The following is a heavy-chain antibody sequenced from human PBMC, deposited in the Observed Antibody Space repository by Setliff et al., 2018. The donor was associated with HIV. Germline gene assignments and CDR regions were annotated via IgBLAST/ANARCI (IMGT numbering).Heavy chain of an antibody. D-gene: IGHD5-12*01. Sequence: PSETLSLTCAVYNGSFSGYYWSWIRQPPGKGLEWVGEINDSGKTTYNPRLKSRLTLSVDVSRNQFSLMLTSRTAADAAMYFCAAWGPRYSYGPFHFDYWGQGAQVTVSS. V-gene: IGHV4-34*01. J-gene: IGHJ4*02. CDR2: INDSGKT. CDR3: AAWGPRYSYGPFHFDY. CDR1: NGSFSGYY.